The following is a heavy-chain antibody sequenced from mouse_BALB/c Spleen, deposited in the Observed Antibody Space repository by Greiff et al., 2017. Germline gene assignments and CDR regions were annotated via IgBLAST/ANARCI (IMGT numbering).Heavy chain of an antibody. V-gene: IGHV3-8*02. J-gene: IGHJ1*01. Sequence: EVQLQQSGPSLVKPSQTLSLTCSVTGDSITSGYWNWIRKFPGNKLEYMGYISYSGSTYYNPSLKSRISITRDTSKNQYYLQLNSVTTEDTATYYCARPPTMITTGDWYFDVWGAGTTVTVSS. CDR2: ISYSGST. CDR1: GDSITSGY. D-gene: IGHD2-4*01. CDR3: ARPPTMITTGDWYFDV.